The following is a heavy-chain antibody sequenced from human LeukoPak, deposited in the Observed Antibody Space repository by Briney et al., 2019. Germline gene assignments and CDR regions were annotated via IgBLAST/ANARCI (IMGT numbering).Heavy chain of an antibody. D-gene: IGHD2-15*01. Sequence: SVKVSCKASGGTFSSYAISWVRQAPGQGLEWMGGIIPIFGTANYAQKFQGRVTITADESTSTAYMELSSLRSEDTAVYYCARDRTGYCSGGSCFGFDYWGQGTLVTVSS. J-gene: IGHJ4*02. CDR3: ARDRTGYCSGGSCFGFDY. V-gene: IGHV1-69*13. CDR2: IIPIFGTA. CDR1: GGTFSSYA.